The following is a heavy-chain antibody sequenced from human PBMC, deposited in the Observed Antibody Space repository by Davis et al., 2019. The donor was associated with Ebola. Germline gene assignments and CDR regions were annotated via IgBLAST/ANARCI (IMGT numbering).Heavy chain of an antibody. V-gene: IGHV3-73*01. D-gene: IGHD5-12*01. CDR3: TRPGFSGYDSDY. CDR1: GFTFSGSA. CDR2: IRTKPNSYAT. Sequence: PGGSRRLSCAASGFTFSGSAMHWVRQASGKGLEWVGRIRTKPNSYATAYAASMKGRFTISRDDSKNTAYLQMNSLKTEDTAVYYCTRPGFSGYDSDYWGQGTLVTVSS. J-gene: IGHJ4*02.